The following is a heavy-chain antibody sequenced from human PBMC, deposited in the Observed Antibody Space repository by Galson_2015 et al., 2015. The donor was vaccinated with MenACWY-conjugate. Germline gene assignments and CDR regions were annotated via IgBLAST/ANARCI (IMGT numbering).Heavy chain of an antibody. CDR1: GGSISSSSYY. D-gene: IGHD2-15*01. CDR3: ASITVAPPYTVS. J-gene: IGHJ5*02. CDR2: IYYSGST. V-gene: IGHV4-39*01. Sequence: ETLSLTCTVSGGSISSSSYYWGWIRQPPGKGLEWIGSIYYSGSTYYNPSLKSRITISVDTSKNQFSLKLSSVTAADTAVYYCASITVAPPYTVSWGQGTLVTVSS.